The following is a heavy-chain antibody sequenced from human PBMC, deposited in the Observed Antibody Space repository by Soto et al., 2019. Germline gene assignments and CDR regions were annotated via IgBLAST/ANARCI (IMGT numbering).Heavy chain of an antibody. J-gene: IGHJ4*02. CDR2: ISWNSGSI. V-gene: IGHV3-9*01. Sequence: EVQLVESGGGLVQPGRSLRLSCAASGFTFDDYAMHWVGQAPGKGLEWVSGISWNSGSIGYADSVKGRFTISRDNAKNSLYQQMISLIAEDTALYYCAKDSRRAVTDFDYWGQGTLVTVSS. CDR3: AKDSRRAVTDFDY. CDR1: GFTFDDYA. D-gene: IGHD4-4*01.